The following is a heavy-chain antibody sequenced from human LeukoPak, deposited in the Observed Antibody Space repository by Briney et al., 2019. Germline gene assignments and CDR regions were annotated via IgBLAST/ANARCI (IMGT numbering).Heavy chain of an antibody. V-gene: IGHV4-34*01. CDR2: INHSGST. Sequence: SETLSLTCAVYGGSFSGYYWSWIRQPPGKGLEWIGEINHSGSTNYNPSLKSRVTISVDTSKNQFSLKLSSVTAADTAVYYCARDSPEYSSSVYFDYWGQGTLVTVSS. CDR3: ARDSPEYSSSVYFDY. D-gene: IGHD6-6*01. CDR1: GGSFSGYY. J-gene: IGHJ4*02.